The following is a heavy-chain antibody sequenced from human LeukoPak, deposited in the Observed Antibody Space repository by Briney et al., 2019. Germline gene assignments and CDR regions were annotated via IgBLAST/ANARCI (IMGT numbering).Heavy chain of an antibody. CDR1: GFTFSSYW. J-gene: IGHJ1*01. D-gene: IGHD4-23*01. V-gene: IGHV3-74*01. CDR3: YGGNAES. Sequence: GGSLRLSCTASGFTFSSYWMHWVRQAPGKGLVWVSGINSDGSDTYYADSVKGRFTISRDNAKNALYLQMNSLRAEDTAVYHCYGGNAESWGQGTLVTVSS. CDR2: INSDGSDT.